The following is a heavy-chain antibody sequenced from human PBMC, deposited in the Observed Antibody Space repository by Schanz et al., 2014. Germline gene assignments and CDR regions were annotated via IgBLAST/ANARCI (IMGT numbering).Heavy chain of an antibody. Sequence: EVQLVESGGVVAQPGGSLRLSCAASGFTFSNYTMYWVRQAPGKGLEWVSSITSTSRYIYYADSLKGRFTISRDNSKNTLSLQMNSLRAEDTAVYYCAKGFGGYDLVLDYWGQGTLVTVSS. CDR3: AKGFGGYDLVLDY. CDR1: GFTFSNYT. J-gene: IGHJ4*02. D-gene: IGHD5-12*01. CDR2: ITSTSRYI. V-gene: IGHV3-21*01.